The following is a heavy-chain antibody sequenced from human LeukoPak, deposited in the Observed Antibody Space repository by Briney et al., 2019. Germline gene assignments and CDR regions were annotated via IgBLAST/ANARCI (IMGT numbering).Heavy chain of an antibody. CDR1: GYTFTGYY. V-gene: IGHV1-2*02. CDR3: ARVPTRGYYYDSSGYYYVS. J-gene: IGHJ5*02. Sequence: ASVKVSCKASGYTFTGYYMHWVRQAPGQGLEWMGGINPNSGGTNYAQKFQGRVTMTRDTSISTPYMELSRLRSDDTAVYYCARVPTRGYYYDSSGYYYVSWGQGTLVTVSS. D-gene: IGHD3-22*01. CDR2: INPNSGGT.